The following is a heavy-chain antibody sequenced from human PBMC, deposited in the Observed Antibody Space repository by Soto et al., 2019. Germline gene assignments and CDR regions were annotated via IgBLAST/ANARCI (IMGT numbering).Heavy chain of an antibody. CDR3: ASRSSGWYFDY. V-gene: IGHV3-23*01. CDR1: GFTFSSYA. J-gene: IGHJ4*02. Sequence: EVQLLEPGGGLVQPGGSLRLSCAASGFTFSSYAMSWVRQAPGKGLEWVSIISGSGGSTYYADSVKGRFTISRDNSKNTLYLQMNSLRAEDTAVYYCASRSSGWYFDYWGQGTLVTVSS. D-gene: IGHD6-19*01. CDR2: ISGSGGST.